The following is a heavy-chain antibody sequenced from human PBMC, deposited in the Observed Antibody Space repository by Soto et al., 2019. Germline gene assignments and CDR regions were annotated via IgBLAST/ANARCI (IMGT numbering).Heavy chain of an antibody. D-gene: IGHD3-3*01. V-gene: IGHV4-34*01. CDR3: ASLSGGRFLDKGDY. J-gene: IGHJ4*02. CDR2: INHIGNP. CDR1: NGSLMGFY. Sequence: QVQLHQWGAGLLKPSEILSLTCAVYNGSLMGFYWTWVRQSPGKGLEWIGEINHIGNPNYNPSIKSRAAISIDTSKQQFSLRLTSLTAADTAVYYCASLSGGRFLDKGDYWGQGIQVTVSS.